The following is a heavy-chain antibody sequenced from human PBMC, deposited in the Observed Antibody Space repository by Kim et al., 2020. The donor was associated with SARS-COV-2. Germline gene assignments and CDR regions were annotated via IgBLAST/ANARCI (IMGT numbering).Heavy chain of an antibody. CDR2: ISYDGSNK. Sequence: GGSLRLSCAASGFTFSSYAMHWVRQAPGKGLEWVAVISYDGSNKYYADSVKGRFTISRDNSKNTLYLQMNSLRAEDTAVYYCARDRGYYYYGMDVWGQGTTVTVSS. V-gene: IGHV3-30-3*01. CDR3: ARDRGYYYYGMDV. CDR1: GFTFSSYA. J-gene: IGHJ6*02. D-gene: IGHD3-16*01.